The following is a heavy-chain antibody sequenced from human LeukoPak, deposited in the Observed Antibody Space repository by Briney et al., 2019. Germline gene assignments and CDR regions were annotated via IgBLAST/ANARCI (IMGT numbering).Heavy chain of an antibody. CDR3: ARVGHNWFDP. CDR1: GGSISSPDW. D-gene: IGHD1-26*01. Sequence: SETLSLTCAVSGGSISSPDWWTWVCQPPGKGLEWIGEIYHSGRTNSNPSLESRVIMSVDKSKNQFSLKLTSVTAADTAVYYCARVGHNWFDPWGQGTLVTVSS. V-gene: IGHV4-4*02. J-gene: IGHJ5*02. CDR2: IYHSGRT.